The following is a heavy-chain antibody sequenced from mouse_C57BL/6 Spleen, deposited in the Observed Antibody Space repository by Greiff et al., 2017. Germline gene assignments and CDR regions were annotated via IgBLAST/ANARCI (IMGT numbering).Heavy chain of an antibody. CDR1: GFTFSSYA. Sequence: EVQGVESGEGLVKPGGSLKLSCAASGFTFSSYAMSWVRQTPEKRLEWVAYISSGGDYIYYADTVKGRFTISRDNARNTLYLQMSSLKSEDTAMXYCTRETAQATGAMDYWGQGTSVTVSS. CDR3: TRETAQATGAMDY. V-gene: IGHV5-9-1*02. CDR2: ISSGGDYI. D-gene: IGHD3-2*02. J-gene: IGHJ4*01.